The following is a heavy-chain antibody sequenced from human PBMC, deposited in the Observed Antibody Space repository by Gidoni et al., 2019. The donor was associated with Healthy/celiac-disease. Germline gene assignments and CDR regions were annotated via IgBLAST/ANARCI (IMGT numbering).Heavy chain of an antibody. CDR2: INHSGST. CDR1: GGSFSGYY. D-gene: IGHD6-6*01. Sequence: VQLQQCGAGLLKPSATLSLTCAVYGGSFSGYYWSWIRQPPGKGPEGIGEINHSGSTNYNPSLKSRVTISVDTSKNQFSLKLSSVTAADTAVYYCARFNTGIAARRGFDYWGQGTLVTVSS. J-gene: IGHJ4*02. CDR3: ARFNTGIAARRGFDY. V-gene: IGHV4-34*01.